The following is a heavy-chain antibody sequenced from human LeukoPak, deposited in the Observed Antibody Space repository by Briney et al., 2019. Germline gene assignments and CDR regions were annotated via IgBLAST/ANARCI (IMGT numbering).Heavy chain of an antibody. Sequence: PGGSLRLSXAASGFTFSSYAMSWVRQAPGKGLEWVSAISGSGGSTDYADSVKGRFTISRDNSKNTLYLQMNSLRAEDTAVYYCAKSRPMYYYDSSGYSNDAFDIWGQGTMVTVSS. CDR2: ISGSGGST. D-gene: IGHD3-22*01. CDR3: AKSRPMYYYDSSGYSNDAFDI. CDR1: GFTFSSYA. V-gene: IGHV3-23*01. J-gene: IGHJ3*02.